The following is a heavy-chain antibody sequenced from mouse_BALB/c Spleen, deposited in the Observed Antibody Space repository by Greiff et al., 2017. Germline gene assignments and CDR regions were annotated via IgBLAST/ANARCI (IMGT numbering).Heavy chain of an antibody. CDR2: ISTYYGDA. D-gene: IGHD2-1*01. Sequence: QVQLQQSGAELVRPGVSVKISCKGSGYTFTAYAMHWVKQSHAKSLEWIGVISTYYGDASYNQKFKGKATMTVDKSSSTAYMELARLTSEDSAIYYCARDGNYVRYAMDYWGQGTSVTVSS. V-gene: IGHV1S137*01. CDR1: GYTFTAYA. J-gene: IGHJ4*01. CDR3: ARDGNYVRYAMDY.